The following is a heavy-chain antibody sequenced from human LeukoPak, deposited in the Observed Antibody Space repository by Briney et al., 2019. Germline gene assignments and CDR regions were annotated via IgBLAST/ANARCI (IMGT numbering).Heavy chain of an antibody. CDR1: GYTFTVYY. D-gene: IGHD3-10*01. CDR3: ARWADYYGLGTYYASDI. V-gene: IGHV1-2*02. CDR2: INPNSGGT. J-gene: IGHJ3*02. Sequence: ASVKVSFKASGYTFTVYYMHWVRQAPGQGLEWMGWINPNSGGTNYAQKFQDRVTMTRDTSISTAYMELNRLTSDDTAVYYCARWADYYGLGTYYASDIWGQGTMVTVSS.